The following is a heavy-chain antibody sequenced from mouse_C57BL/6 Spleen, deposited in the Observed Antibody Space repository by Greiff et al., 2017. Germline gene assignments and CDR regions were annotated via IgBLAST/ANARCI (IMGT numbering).Heavy chain of an antibody. J-gene: IGHJ4*01. V-gene: IGHV1-82*01. CDR3: ARGSITTVVATGDAMDY. Sequence: QVQLKQSGPELVKPGASVKISCKASGYAFSSSWMNWVKQRPGKGLEWIGRIYPGDGDTNYNGKFKGKATLTADKSSSTAYMQLSSLTSEDSAVYFCARGSITTVVATGDAMDYWGQGTSVTVSS. D-gene: IGHD1-1*01. CDR2: IYPGDGDT. CDR1: GYAFSSSW.